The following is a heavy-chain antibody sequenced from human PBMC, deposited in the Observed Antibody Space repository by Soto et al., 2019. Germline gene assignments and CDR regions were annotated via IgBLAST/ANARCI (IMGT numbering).Heavy chain of an antibody. D-gene: IGHD6-13*01. CDR2: ISWNSRSI. CDR1: GFSFDDYA. CDR3: AKGGSGSFIAPAGTGNWFAP. V-gene: IGHV3-9*01. J-gene: IGHJ5*02. Sequence: EVQLVESGGGLVQPGRSLRLSCAASGFSFDDYAMYWVRQAPGKGLEWVSVISWNSRSIGCADSVKGRFTISRDNAKNSLYLQMNSLRAEDTALYYCAKGGSGSFIAPAGTGNWFAPWGQGTLVTVSS.